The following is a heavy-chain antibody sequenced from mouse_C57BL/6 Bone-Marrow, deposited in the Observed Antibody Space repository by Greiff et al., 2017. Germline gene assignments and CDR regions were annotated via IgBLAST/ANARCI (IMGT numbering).Heavy chain of an antibody. J-gene: IGHJ1*03. CDR1: GYTFTSYW. V-gene: IGHV1-59*01. D-gene: IGHD2-1*01. CDR2: IDPSDSYT. Sequence: VQLQQPGAELVRPGPSVKLSCKASGYTFTSYWMHWVKQRPGQGLEWIGVIDPSDSYTNYNQKFKGKATLTVATYSSTAYMQLSSLTSEDSAVYYCARHGNYDYWYFDDWGTGTTVTVSA. CDR3: ARHGNYDYWYFDD.